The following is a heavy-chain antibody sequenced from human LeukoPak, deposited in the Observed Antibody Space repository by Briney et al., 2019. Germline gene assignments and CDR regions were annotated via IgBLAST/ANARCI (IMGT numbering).Heavy chain of an antibody. D-gene: IGHD3-22*01. V-gene: IGHV1-69*05. CDR1: GGTFSSYA. CDR3: ARDGYYYDSSGYYTPYYFDY. J-gene: IGHJ4*02. CDR2: IIPIFGTA. Sequence: GSSVKVSCKASGGTFSSYAISWVRQAPGQGLEWMGGIIPIFGTANYVQEFQGRVTITTDESTSTAYMELSSLRSEDTAVYYCARDGYYYDSSGYYTPYYFDYWGQGTLVTVSS.